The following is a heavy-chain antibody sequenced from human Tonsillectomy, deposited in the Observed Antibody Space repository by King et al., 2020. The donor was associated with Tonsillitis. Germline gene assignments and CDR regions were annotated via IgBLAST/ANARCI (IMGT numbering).Heavy chain of an antibody. CDR2: IYYSGST. Sequence: VQLQESGPGLVKPSETLSLTCTVSGGSISSYYWSWIRQPPGKGLEWIGYIYYSGSTNYNPSLKSRVTISVYTSKNQFSLKLSSVTAADTAVYYCARGYYDFWSGYYYYYGMDVWGQGTTVTVSS. V-gene: IGHV4-59*01. CDR3: ARGYYDFWSGYYYYYGMDV. D-gene: IGHD3-3*01. CDR1: GGSISSYY. J-gene: IGHJ6*02.